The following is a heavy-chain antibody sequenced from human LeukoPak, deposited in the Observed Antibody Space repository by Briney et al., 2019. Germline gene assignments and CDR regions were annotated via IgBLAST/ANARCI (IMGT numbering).Heavy chain of an antibody. CDR2: ISYDGSNK. CDR3: ARGGVRGVLLPVDY. D-gene: IGHD3-10*01. V-gene: IGHV3-30*04. J-gene: IGHJ4*02. Sequence: GGSLRLSCAASGFTFSNYAIHWVRQAPGKGLEWVAVISYDGSNKYYADSVKGRFTLSRDNAKNSLYLQMSSLRAEDTAVYYCARGGVRGVLLPVDYWGQGTLVTVSS. CDR1: GFTFSNYA.